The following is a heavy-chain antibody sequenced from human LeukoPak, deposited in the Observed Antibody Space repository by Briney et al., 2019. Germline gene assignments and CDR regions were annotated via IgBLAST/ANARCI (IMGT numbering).Heavy chain of an antibody. J-gene: IGHJ5*02. CDR1: GGTFSSYA. D-gene: IGHD3-10*01. CDR2: IIPIFGTA. V-gene: IGHV1-69*13. CDR3: ARGPLREITMVRGVIISHWFDP. Sequence: GASVKVSCKASGGTFSSYAISWVRQAPGQGLEWMGGIIPIFGTANYAQKFQGRVTITADESTSTAYMELSSLRSEDTAVYYCARGPLREITMVRGVIISHWFDPWGQGTLVTVSS.